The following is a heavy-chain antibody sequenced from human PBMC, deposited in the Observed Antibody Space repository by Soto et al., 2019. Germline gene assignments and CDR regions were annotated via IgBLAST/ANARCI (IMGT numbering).Heavy chain of an antibody. D-gene: IGHD3-22*01. V-gene: IGHV1-3*01. Sequence: ASVKVSCKASGYTFTSYAMHWARQPPVQRLEWMGWINAGNDNTKYSQKFQGRVTITRDTSASTAYMELSSLRSEDTAVYYCARDWYYYDSSGYYNWFDPWGQGTLVTVSS. CDR2: INAGNDNT. J-gene: IGHJ5*02. CDR1: GYTFTSYA. CDR3: ARDWYYYDSSGYYNWFDP.